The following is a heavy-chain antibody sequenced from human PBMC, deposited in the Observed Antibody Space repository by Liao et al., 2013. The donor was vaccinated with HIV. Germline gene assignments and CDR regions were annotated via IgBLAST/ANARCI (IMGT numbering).Heavy chain of an antibody. Sequence: QVQLQQWGAGLLKPSETLSLTCAVHGGSFSGYYWSWIRQPPGKGLEWIGEIIHSGNIKYNPSLKSRVTISVDTSKNHFSLELSSVTAADTAVFYCARGGAGWAMFYAFDIWGQGTMVTVSS. CDR3: ARGGAGWAMFYAFDI. J-gene: IGHJ3*02. D-gene: IGHD3-10*02. CDR2: IIHSGNI. V-gene: IGHV4-34*01. CDR1: GGSFSGYY.